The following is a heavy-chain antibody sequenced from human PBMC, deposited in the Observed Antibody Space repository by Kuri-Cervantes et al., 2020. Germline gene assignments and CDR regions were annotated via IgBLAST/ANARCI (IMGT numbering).Heavy chain of an antibody. CDR2: IWYDGSNK. CDR1: GFTFSSYG. D-gene: IGHD3-22*01. Sequence: GESLKISCAASGFTFSSYGMHWVRQAPGKGLEWGAVIWYDGSNKYYADSVKGRFTISRDNSKNTLYLQMNSLRAEDTAVYYCAREGRDYYDSSGFYDYWGQGTLVTVSS. J-gene: IGHJ4*02. V-gene: IGHV3-33*01. CDR3: AREGRDYYDSSGFYDY.